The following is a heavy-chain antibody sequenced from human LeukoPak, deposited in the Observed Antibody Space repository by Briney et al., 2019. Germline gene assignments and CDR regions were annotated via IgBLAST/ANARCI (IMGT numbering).Heavy chain of an antibody. CDR3: AKEYSSSWYFHDAFDI. J-gene: IGHJ3*02. CDR2: ISGSGGST. D-gene: IGHD6-13*01. CDR1: GFTFSSYS. V-gene: IGHV3-23*01. Sequence: HSGGSLKLSCAASGFTFSSYSMNWVRQAPGKGLEWVSAISGSGGSTYYADSVKGRFTISRDNSKNTLYLQMNSLRAEDTAVYYCAKEYSSSWYFHDAFDIWGQGTMVTVSS.